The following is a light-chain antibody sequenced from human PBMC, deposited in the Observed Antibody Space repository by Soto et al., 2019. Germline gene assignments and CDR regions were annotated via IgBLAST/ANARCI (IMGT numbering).Light chain of an antibody. Sequence: EIVLTQSPGTLSLSPGERVTLSCSASQSLTSSYIAWYQQKPGQAPRLLIYGASSRATGIPDRFSGSGSGTDFTLTISRLEPEDFAVYYCQHYESSPPSYTFGQGTKLEIK. CDR1: QSLTSSY. CDR3: QHYESSPPSYT. V-gene: IGKV3-20*01. CDR2: GAS. J-gene: IGKJ2*01.